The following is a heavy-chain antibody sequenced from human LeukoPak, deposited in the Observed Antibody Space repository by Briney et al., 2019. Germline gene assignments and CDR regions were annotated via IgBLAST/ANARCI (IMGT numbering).Heavy chain of an antibody. D-gene: IGHD6-13*01. J-gene: IGHJ4*02. CDR3: AKSLGVLAAAGIFDY. Sequence: GGSLRLSCAASGFTFSSYGMHWVRQAPGKGLEWVAVIWYDGSNKYYADSVKGRFTISRDNSKNTLYLQMNSLRAEDTAVYYCAKSLGVLAAAGIFDYWGQGTLVTVSS. CDR1: GFTFSSYG. V-gene: IGHV3-33*06. CDR2: IWYDGSNK.